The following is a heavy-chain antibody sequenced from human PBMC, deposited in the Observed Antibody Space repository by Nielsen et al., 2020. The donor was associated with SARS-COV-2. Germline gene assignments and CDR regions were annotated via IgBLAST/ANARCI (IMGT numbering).Heavy chain of an antibody. Sequence: GESLKISCAASGFTFSSYAMSWVRQAPGKGLEWVSAISGSGGSTYYADSVKGRFTISRDNSKNTLYLQMNSLRAEDTAVYYCANGRYSSSSDYGMDVWGQGTTVTVSS. V-gene: IGHV3-23*01. CDR1: GFTFSSYA. CDR2: ISGSGGST. CDR3: ANGRYSSSSDYGMDV. J-gene: IGHJ6*02. D-gene: IGHD6-6*01.